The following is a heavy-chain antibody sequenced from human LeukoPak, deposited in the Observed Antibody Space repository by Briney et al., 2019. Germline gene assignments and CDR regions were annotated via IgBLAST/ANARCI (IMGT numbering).Heavy chain of an antibody. CDR3: ARDGMEERAFDY. CDR2: INPNSGGT. CDR1: GYTFTGYY. J-gene: IGHJ4*02. V-gene: IGHV1-2*04. D-gene: IGHD1-26*01. Sequence: GASVKVSCKASGYTFTGYYMHWMRQAPGQGLEWMGWINPNSGGTNYAQKFQGWVTMTRDTSISTAYMELSRLRPDDTAVYYCARDGMEERAFDYWGQGTLVTVSS.